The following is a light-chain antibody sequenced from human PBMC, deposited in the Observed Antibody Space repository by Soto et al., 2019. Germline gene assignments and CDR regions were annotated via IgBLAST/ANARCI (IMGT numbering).Light chain of an antibody. CDR2: GAS. V-gene: IGKV3-20*01. Sequence: EIVLTQSPGTLSLSPGERATLSCRASQSVSSSYLAWYQQKPGQHPRLLIYGASSRATGIPDRFSGSGSGTDFTLTISRLEPEDFAVYYCKQYGSSITFGTGTKVDIK. CDR1: QSVSSSY. CDR3: KQYGSSIT. J-gene: IGKJ3*01.